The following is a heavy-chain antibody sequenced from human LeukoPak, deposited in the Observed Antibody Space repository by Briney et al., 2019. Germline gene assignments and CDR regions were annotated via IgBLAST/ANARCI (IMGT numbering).Heavy chain of an antibody. J-gene: IGHJ6*02. CDR1: GFTFSSYG. CDR2: INNKNSET. CDR3: ARGHYAMDV. V-gene: IGHV3-21*01. Sequence: GGSLRLSCAASGFTFSSYGMHWVRQAPGKGLEWVSCINNKNSETNYADSVRGRFTTSRDNAKNSLYLQMNSLRAEDTAVYYCARGHYAMDVWGQGIMVIVSS.